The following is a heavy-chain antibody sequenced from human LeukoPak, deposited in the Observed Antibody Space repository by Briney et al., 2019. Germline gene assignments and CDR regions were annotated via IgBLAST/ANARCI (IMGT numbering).Heavy chain of an antibody. CDR3: ARATTVTIYYFYY. J-gene: IGHJ4*02. CDR2: INPNSGGT. D-gene: IGHD4-17*01. CDR1: GYTFTGYY. V-gene: IGHV1-2*02. Sequence: ASVKVSCKASGYTFTGYYMHWVRQAPGQGLEWMGWINPNSGGTNYAQKFQGRVTMTRDTSISTAYMELSRLRSDDTAVYYCARATTVTIYYFYYWGQGTLVTVSS.